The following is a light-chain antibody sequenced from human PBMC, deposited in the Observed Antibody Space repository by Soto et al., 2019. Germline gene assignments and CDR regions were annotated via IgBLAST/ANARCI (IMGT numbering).Light chain of an antibody. Sequence: QSALTQPRSVSGSPGQSVTISCTGTSSDISTYNYVSWYQQHPGKAPKLMIYDVTKRPSGVPDRFSGSKSGNTASLTISGLQAEDEAYYYCCSYAGSSYYVFGSGTKVTVL. V-gene: IGLV2-11*01. CDR3: CSYAGSSYYV. J-gene: IGLJ1*01. CDR1: SSDISTYNY. CDR2: DVT.